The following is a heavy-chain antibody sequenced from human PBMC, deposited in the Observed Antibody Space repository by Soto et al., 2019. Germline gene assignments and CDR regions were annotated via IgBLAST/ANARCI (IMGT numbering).Heavy chain of an antibody. CDR1: GASVSSGGYF. CDR3: ARGPPFD. CDR2: IYHSGST. Sequence: PSETLSLTCSVSGASVSSGGYFWTWIRRLPGKGLEWIGYIYHSGSTYYNPSLKSRVTISVDRSKNQFSLKLSSVTAADTAVYYCARGPPFDWGQGTLVTVSS. J-gene: IGHJ4*02. V-gene: IGHV4-30-2*01. D-gene: IGHD3-10*01.